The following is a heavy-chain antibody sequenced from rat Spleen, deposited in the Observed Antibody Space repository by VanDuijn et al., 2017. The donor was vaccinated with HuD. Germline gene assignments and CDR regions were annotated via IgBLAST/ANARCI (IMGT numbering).Heavy chain of an antibody. V-gene: IGHV5-27*01. J-gene: IGHJ2*01. CDR2: ISTGGDNT. D-gene: IGHD2-1*01. CDR3: TRVIRGYFDY. Sequence: VESGGGSAQPGRSLKLSCAASGFTFSNYYMAWVRQAPTKGLEWVAYISTGGDNTYYRDSVKGRFTISRDNAKNALYLQMNNLRSEDTAIYYSTRVIRGYFDYWGQGVMVTVSS. CDR1: GFTFSNYY.